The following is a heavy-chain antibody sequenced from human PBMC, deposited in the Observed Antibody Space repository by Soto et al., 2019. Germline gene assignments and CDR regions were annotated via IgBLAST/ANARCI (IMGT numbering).Heavy chain of an antibody. CDR2: INAANGDT. D-gene: IGHD6-13*01. CDR1: GSTFTSYG. V-gene: IGHV1-3*01. J-gene: IGHJ5*02. Sequence: ASVKFSCKSDGSTFTSYGIHWVRQAPGQRLEWMGWINAANGDTKYSPKFQGRVTITRDTSASTAYMELSSLRSEDTAVYYCVRRHVSATGIDWFDPWGQGTLVTVSS. CDR3: VRRHVSATGIDWFDP.